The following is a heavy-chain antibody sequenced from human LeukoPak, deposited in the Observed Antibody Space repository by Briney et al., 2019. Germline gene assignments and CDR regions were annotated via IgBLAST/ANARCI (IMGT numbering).Heavy chain of an antibody. CDR1: GYTFTSYD. D-gene: IGHD5-18*01. CDR2: MNPNRGNT. Sequence: ASVKVSCKASGYTFTSYDINWVRQATGQGLEWMGWMNPNRGNTGYAQKFQGRVTMTRNTSISTAYMELSRPRSQDTAVYFCARKGTANYYYYCMDVWGKGATVTVSS. CDR3: ARKGTANYYYYCMDV. V-gene: IGHV1-8*01. J-gene: IGHJ6*03.